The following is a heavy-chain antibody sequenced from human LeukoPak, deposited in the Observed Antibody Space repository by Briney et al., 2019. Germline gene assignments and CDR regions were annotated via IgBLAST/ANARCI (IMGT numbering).Heavy chain of an antibody. Sequence: GASVKVSCKASGGTFSSYAISWVRQAPGQGLKWMGGIIPIFGTANYAQKFQGRVTITADKSTSTAYMELSSLRSEDTAVYYCARELSYYDSSGYYFDYWGQGTLVTVSS. J-gene: IGHJ4*02. CDR2: IIPIFGTA. CDR1: GGTFSSYA. D-gene: IGHD3-22*01. V-gene: IGHV1-69*06. CDR3: ARELSYYDSSGYYFDY.